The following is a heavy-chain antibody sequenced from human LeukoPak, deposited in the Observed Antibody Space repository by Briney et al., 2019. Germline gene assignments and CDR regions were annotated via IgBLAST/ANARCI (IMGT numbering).Heavy chain of an antibody. V-gene: IGHV3-30*03. CDR2: ISYDGSNK. J-gene: IGHJ4*02. CDR3: ARAITGNWNDNGYFDY. Sequence: PGGSLRLSCAASGFTFSSYGMHWVRQAPGKGLEWVAVISYDGSNKYYADSVKGRFTISRDNSKNTLYLQMNSLRAEDTAVYYCARAITGNWNDNGYFDYWGQGTLVTVST. CDR1: GFTFSSYG. D-gene: IGHD1-20*01.